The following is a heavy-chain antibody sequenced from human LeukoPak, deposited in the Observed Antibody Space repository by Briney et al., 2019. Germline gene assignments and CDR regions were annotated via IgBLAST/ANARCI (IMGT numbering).Heavy chain of an antibody. Sequence: GESLKISCKASGYSFTSYWIGWVRQMPGKGREWMGIVYPGDSDTRYSPSFQGQVTISADQSISTAYLQWSSLKDSGTDIYYCAAAYYYDRSGYYFDYWGQGTLVTVSS. CDR2: VYPGDSDT. D-gene: IGHD3-22*01. CDR1: GYSFTSYW. V-gene: IGHV5-51*01. J-gene: IGHJ4*02. CDR3: AAAYYYDRSGYYFDY.